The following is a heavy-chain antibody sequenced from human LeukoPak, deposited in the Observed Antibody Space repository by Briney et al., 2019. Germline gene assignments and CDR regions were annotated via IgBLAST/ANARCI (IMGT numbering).Heavy chain of an antibody. D-gene: IGHD3-10*01. CDR3: ASRASRSGSYYYYYYGMDV. Sequence: SVTVSCKASGGTFSSYAISWVRQAPGQGLEWMGGIIPIFGIANYAQKFQGRVTITADESTSTAYMELSSLRSEDTAVYYCASRASRSGSYYYYYYGMDVWGKGTTVTVSS. CDR2: IIPIFGIA. V-gene: IGHV1-69*01. CDR1: GGTFSSYA. J-gene: IGHJ6*04.